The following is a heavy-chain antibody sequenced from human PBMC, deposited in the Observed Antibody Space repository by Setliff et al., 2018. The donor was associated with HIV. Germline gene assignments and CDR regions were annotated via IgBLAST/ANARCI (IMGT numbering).Heavy chain of an antibody. CDR3: ARGQASNDYGVSF. CDR2: IITIFGTA. Sequence: SVKVSCKASGGAFSSYALSWVRQAPGQGLEWMGGIITIFGTANYAQKFQGRVSMTRDTSTSTVYMELSSLRSEDTAVYYCARGQASNDYGVSFWGQGTMVTVSS. CDR1: GGAFSSYA. V-gene: IGHV1-69*05. D-gene: IGHD4-17*01. J-gene: IGHJ3*01.